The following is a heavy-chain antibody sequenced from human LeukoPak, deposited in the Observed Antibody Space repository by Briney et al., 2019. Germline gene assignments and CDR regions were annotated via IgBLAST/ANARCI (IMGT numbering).Heavy chain of an antibody. J-gene: IGHJ4*02. CDR1: GYTFTSYG. CDR2: MSADNGNT. V-gene: IGHV1-18*01. D-gene: IGHD4-17*01. Sequence: ASVKVSCKASGYTFTSYGISWVRQAPGQGLEWMGWMSADNGNTNYAQKLQGRVTTTTDTSTTTAYMELRSLRSDDTAVYYCASVDYGDYKSDYWGQGTLVTVSS. CDR3: ASVDYGDYKSDY.